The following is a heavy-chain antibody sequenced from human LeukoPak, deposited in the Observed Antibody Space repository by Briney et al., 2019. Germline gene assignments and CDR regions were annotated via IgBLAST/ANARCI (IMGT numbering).Heavy chain of an antibody. J-gene: IGHJ5*02. D-gene: IGHD1-14*01. CDR1: GYSITSGYY. CDR3: GAGGSPENWFDP. CDR2: IYYSGST. V-gene: IGHV4-38-2*02. Sequence: SETLSLTCTVSGYSITSGYYWGWIRQPPGKGLEWIGSIYYSGSTYYSPSLKSRVTISVDTSENQFSLKLNSVTAADTAVYYCGAGGSPENWFDPWGQGTLVTVSS.